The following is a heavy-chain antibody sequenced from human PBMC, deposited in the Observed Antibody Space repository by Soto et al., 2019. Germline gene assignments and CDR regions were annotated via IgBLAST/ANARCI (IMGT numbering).Heavy chain of an antibody. J-gene: IGHJ4*02. Sequence: QVQLVQSGAEVKKPGSSVKASCKASGGTFSSYAISWVRQAPGQGLEWMGGIIPIFGTANYAQKFQGRVTITADESTSTAYMELRSLRSEDTAVYYCARESGYGDYSNYGYFDYWGQGTLVTVSS. D-gene: IGHD4-4*01. CDR1: GGTFSSYA. V-gene: IGHV1-69*01. CDR2: IIPIFGTA. CDR3: ARESGYGDYSNYGYFDY.